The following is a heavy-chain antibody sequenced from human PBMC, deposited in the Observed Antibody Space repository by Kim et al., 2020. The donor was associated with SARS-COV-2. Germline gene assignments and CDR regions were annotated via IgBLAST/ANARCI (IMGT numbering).Heavy chain of an antibody. CDR3: ARGPYYSLSSSWYSDYYYGMDV. D-gene: IGHD6-13*01. CDR1: GYTFTSYG. Sequence: ASVKVSCKASGYTFTSYGISWVRQAPGQGLEWMGWISAYNGNTNYAQKLQGRVTMTTDTSTSTAYMELRSLRSDDTAVYYCARGPYYSLSSSWYSDYYYGMDVWGQGTTVTVSS. CDR2: ISAYNGNT. J-gene: IGHJ6*02. V-gene: IGHV1-18*01.